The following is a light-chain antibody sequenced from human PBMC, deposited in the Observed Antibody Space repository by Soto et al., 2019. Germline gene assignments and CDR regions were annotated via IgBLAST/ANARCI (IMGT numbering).Light chain of an antibody. J-gene: IGLJ1*01. CDR3: SSYTITSTYV. CDR1: SSDVGGYNY. V-gene: IGLV2-14*01. Sequence: QSVLTQPASVSGSPGQSITISCTGTSSDVGGYNYVSWYQQHPGNAPKLMIYEVSDRPSGVSNRFSGSKSGNTASLTISGLQAEDEADYYCSSYTITSTYVFGTGTKVTVL. CDR2: EVS.